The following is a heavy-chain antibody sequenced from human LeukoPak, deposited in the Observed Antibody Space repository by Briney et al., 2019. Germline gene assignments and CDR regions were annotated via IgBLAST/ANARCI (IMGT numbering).Heavy chain of an antibody. CDR2: INPNSGGT. CDR1: GYTFTSYG. V-gene: IGHV1-2*02. Sequence: ASVKVSCKASGYTFTSYGISWVRQAPGQGLEWMGWINPNSGGTNYAQKFQGRVTMTRDTSISTAYMELSRLRSDDTAVYYCARLEGDCSSTSCRTHKGFDYWGQGTLVTVSS. D-gene: IGHD2-2*01. J-gene: IGHJ4*02. CDR3: ARLEGDCSSTSCRTHKGFDY.